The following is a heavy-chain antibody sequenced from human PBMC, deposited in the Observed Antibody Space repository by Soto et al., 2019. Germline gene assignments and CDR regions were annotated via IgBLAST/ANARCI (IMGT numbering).Heavy chain of an antibody. CDR3: ARGRVPKYYYYYMDV. V-gene: IGHV1-8*01. Sequence: ASVKVSCKASGYTFTSYDINWVRQATGQGLEWMGWMNPNSGNTGYAQKFQGRVTMTRNTSISTAYMELSSLRSEDTAVYYCARGRVPKYYYYYMDVWGKGTTVTVSS. J-gene: IGHJ6*03. CDR2: MNPNSGNT. CDR1: GYTFTSYD. D-gene: IGHD2-2*01.